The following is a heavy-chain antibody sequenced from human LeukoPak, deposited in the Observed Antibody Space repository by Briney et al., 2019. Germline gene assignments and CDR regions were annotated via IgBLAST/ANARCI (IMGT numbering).Heavy chain of an antibody. D-gene: IGHD6-19*01. J-gene: IGHJ3*02. CDR2: IYYSGST. CDR1: GGSISSYY. V-gene: IGHV4-59*08. Sequence: PSETLSFTCTVSGGSISSYYWSWIRQPPGKGLEWIGYIYYSGSTNYNPSLKSRVTISVDTSKNQFSLKLSSVTAADTAVYYCARHGGIAVAGDAFDIWGQGTMVTVSS. CDR3: ARHGGIAVAGDAFDI.